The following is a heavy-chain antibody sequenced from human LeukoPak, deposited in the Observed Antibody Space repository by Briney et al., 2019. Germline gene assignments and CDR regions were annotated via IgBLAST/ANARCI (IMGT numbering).Heavy chain of an antibody. V-gene: IGHV3-23*01. D-gene: IGHD3-3*01. CDR2: ITGSGGGT. J-gene: IGHJ6*02. Sequence: GGSLRLSCAASGFTFSSHAMGWVRQAPGKGLEWVSSITGSGGGTYYGDSVKGRFTISRDNSKNTLYLQMNSLRTEDTAVYYCAKDGGGSLEWLPPMDVWGQGTTVTVSS. CDR3: AKDGGGSLEWLPPMDV. CDR1: GFTFSSHA.